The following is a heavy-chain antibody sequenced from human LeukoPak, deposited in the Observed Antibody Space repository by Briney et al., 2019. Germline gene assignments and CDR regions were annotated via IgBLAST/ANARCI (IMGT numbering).Heavy chain of an antibody. Sequence: PGGSLRLSCAASGFTFSAYGMSWFRQAPGKGLEWVSAITYSSGNTYYADSVKGQFTISRDNSKNTLYLQMNSLRAEDTALYYCAKDGTGCGGDCYSDYWGQGTLVTVSS. CDR1: GFTFSAYG. D-gene: IGHD2-21*02. J-gene: IGHJ4*02. V-gene: IGHV3-23*01. CDR3: AKDGTGCGGDCYSDY. CDR2: ITYSSGNT.